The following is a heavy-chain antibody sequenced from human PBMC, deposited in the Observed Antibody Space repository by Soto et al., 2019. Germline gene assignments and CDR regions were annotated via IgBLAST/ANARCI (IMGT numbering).Heavy chain of an antibody. CDR3: ARHGAYFDY. CDR2: IYPGDSDT. V-gene: IGHV5-51*01. J-gene: IGHJ4*02. CDR1: GYTFTSYW. Sequence: GESRKISGKGSGYTFTSYWIAWLRQMPGKGLEWMGIIYPGDSDTRYSPSFQGQVTISADKSINTAYLQWSSLKASDTAMYFCARHGAYFDYWGQGKLVTVSS. D-gene: IGHD3-16*01.